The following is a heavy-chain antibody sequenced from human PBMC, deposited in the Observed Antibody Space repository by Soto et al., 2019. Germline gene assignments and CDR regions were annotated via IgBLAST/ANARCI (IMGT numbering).Heavy chain of an antibody. CDR1: GGTYSSYA. CDR2: IIPIFGTA. D-gene: IGHD5-18*01. Sequence: VQDSCKATGGTYSSYAISGVRQAPGQGLEWMGGIIPIFGTANYAQKFQGRVTITADKSTSTAYMELSSLRSEDTAVYYCARGSSSGYSYGLVLGYYGMDVWGQGTTVTVSS. J-gene: IGHJ6*02. V-gene: IGHV1-69*13. CDR3: ARGSSSGYSYGLVLGYYGMDV.